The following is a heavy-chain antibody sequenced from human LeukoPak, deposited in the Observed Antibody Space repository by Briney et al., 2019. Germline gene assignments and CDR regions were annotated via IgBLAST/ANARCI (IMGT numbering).Heavy chain of an antibody. CDR1: GFTFGDYA. Sequence: PGGSLRLSCTASGFTFGDYAMSWFRQAPGKGLEWVGFIRSTAYGGTTEYAASVKGRFTISRDDSKSIAYLQMNSLKTDDTAVYYSGRAPRPVAWNWFDPWGQGTLVTVSS. CDR2: IRSTAYGGTT. CDR3: GRAPRPVAWNWFDP. D-gene: IGHD2-15*01. J-gene: IGHJ5*02. V-gene: IGHV3-49*03.